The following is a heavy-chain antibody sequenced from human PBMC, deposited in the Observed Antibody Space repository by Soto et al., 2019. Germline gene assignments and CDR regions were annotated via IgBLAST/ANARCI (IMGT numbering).Heavy chain of an antibody. CDR1: GFTFSSYG. J-gene: IGHJ5*02. V-gene: IGHV3-30*18. D-gene: IGHD6-25*01. CDR3: AKVLYGKYSSAAGNWFDP. Sequence: GGSLRLSCAASGFTFSSYGMHWVRQAPGKGLEWVAVISYDGSNKYYADSVKGRFTISRDNSKNTLYLQMNSLRAEDTAVYYCAKVLYGKYSSAAGNWFDPWGQGTLVTVSS. CDR2: ISYDGSNK.